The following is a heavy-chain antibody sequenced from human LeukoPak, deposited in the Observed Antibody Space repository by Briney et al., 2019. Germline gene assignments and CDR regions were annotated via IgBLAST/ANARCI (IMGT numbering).Heavy chain of an antibody. CDR2: LQKDGSDI. Sequence: GGSLRLSCAASGFTFSYYGMHWVRQAPDKGLEWVAFLQKDGSDIHYADSVEGRFTISRDNSKNTLYLQMNSLRPEDTAVYYCANRRGTQVLGNNIDIWGQGTLVTVSS. J-gene: IGHJ3*02. V-gene: IGHV3-30*02. CDR1: GFTFSYYG. CDR3: ANRRGTQVLGNNIDI. D-gene: IGHD2/OR15-2a*01.